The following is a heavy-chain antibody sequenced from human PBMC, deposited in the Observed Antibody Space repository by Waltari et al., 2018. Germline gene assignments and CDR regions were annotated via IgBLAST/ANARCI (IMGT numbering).Heavy chain of an antibody. CDR2: TWYDGRRK. CDR3: ASTYSSSSHYFDY. Sequence: QVQLVESGGGVVQPGRSLTLSCAASGFTLSNYGMHWVRQAPGKGLEWLAVTWYDGRRKYYADSVKGRFTISRDNSKNTLYLQMNSLRAEDTAVDYCASTYSSSSHYFDYWGQGTLVTVSS. V-gene: IGHV3-33*01. J-gene: IGHJ4*02. CDR1: GFTLSNYG. D-gene: IGHD6-6*01.